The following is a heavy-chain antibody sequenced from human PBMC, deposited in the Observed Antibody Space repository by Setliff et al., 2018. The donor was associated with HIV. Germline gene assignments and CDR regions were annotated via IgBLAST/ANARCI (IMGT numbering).Heavy chain of an antibody. CDR2: IHYSGST. V-gene: IGHV4-39*01. D-gene: IGHD1-1*01. J-gene: IGHJ4*02. Sequence: KPSETLSLTCSVSGGCIGRSNYYWGWIRQSPGKGLEWIGNIHYSGSTYYNPSLKSRVTISVDTCRNQFYLDLRSVTAADTAVYYRARPQLGRGGGSHFDIWGQGNLVTVSS. CDR3: ARPQLGRGGGSHFDI. CDR1: GGCIGRSNYY.